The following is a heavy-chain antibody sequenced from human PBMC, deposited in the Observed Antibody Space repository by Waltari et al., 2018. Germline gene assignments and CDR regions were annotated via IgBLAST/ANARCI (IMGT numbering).Heavy chain of an antibody. CDR3: ARVAQPADSYYYYMDV. Sequence: VQVQESGPGLVKPSETLSLTCTVSGYPIISGYYWGWIRQPPGKGLEWIGTIYHSGTTYYNPSLKSRVTISVDTSKSQFSLKLNSVTAADTAVYYCARVAQPADSYYYYMDVWGKGTSVTISS. CDR1: GYPIISGYY. V-gene: IGHV4-38-2*02. D-gene: IGHD2-2*01. CDR2: IYHSGTT. J-gene: IGHJ6*03.